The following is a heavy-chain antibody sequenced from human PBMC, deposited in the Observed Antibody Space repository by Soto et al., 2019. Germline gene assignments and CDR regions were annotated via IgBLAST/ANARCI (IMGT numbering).Heavy chain of an antibody. CDR3: ARSSRIQLWLTFDY. CDR2: ISAYNGNT. Sequence: SVKVSCKASGYTFTSYGISWVRQAPVQGLEWMGWISAYNGNTNYAQKLQGRVTMTTDTSTSTAYMELRSLRSDDTAVYYCARSSRIQLWLTFDYWGPGTLVTVSS. CDR1: GYTFTSYG. D-gene: IGHD5-18*01. J-gene: IGHJ4*02. V-gene: IGHV1-18*01.